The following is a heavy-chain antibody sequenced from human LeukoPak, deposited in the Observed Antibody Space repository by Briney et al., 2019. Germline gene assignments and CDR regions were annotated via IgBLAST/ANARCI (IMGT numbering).Heavy chain of an antibody. D-gene: IGHD5-18*01. CDR1: GFTFSSYG. CDR3: AKGYSNDYYYYYGMDV. J-gene: IGHJ6*02. Sequence: GGSLRLSCAASGFTFSSYGMHWVRQAPGKGLEWVAVISYDGSNKYYADSVKGRFTISRDNSKNTLYLQMNSLRAEDTAVYYCAKGYSNDYYYYYGMDVWGQGTTVTVSS. V-gene: IGHV3-30*18. CDR2: ISYDGSNK.